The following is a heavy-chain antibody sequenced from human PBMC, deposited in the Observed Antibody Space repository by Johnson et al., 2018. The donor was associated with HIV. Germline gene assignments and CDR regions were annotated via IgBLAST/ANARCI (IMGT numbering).Heavy chain of an antibody. CDR3: ARDSRLRTRAVGWADAFDI. J-gene: IGHJ3*02. CDR2: ISYDGSKK. CDR1: GFTFSSYA. D-gene: IGHD4-17*01. V-gene: IGHV3-30-3*01. Sequence: QVQLVESGGGVVQPGRSLRLSCAASGFTFSSYAMHWVRQAPGKGLEWVAVISYDGSKKYYADSVKGRFTISRDNSKNTLHLQMNSLRAEDTAVYYCARDSRLRTRAVGWADAFDIWGQGTMVSVSS.